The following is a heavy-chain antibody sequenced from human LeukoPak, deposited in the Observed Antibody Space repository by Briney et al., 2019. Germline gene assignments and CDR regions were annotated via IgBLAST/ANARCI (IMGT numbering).Heavy chain of an antibody. CDR1: GDSISSYY. Sequence: SSEPLSLTCTVSGDSISSYYWSWLRQPPEKGQEWSGYIYYSGSTNYNASLKSRVTISVDTSKNQFYLKLSSVTAADTAVYYCARVKGVGIYYMDVWGKGTTVTVSS. CDR3: ARVKGVGIYYMDV. J-gene: IGHJ6*03. D-gene: IGHD1-26*01. V-gene: IGHV4-59*13. CDR2: IYYSGST.